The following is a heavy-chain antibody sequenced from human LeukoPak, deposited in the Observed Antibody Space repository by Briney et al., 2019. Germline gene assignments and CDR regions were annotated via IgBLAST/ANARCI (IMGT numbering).Heavy chain of an antibody. CDR2: ISSSSSYI. CDR3: ASVVMDSSSPNWFDP. Sequence: GGSLRLSCAASGFTFSSYSMNWVRQAPGKGLERVSSISSSSSYIYYADSVKGRFTISRDNAKNSLYLQMNSLRAEDTAVYYCASVVMDSSSPNWFDPWGQGTLVTVSS. J-gene: IGHJ5*02. D-gene: IGHD6-6*01. CDR1: GFTFSSYS. V-gene: IGHV3-21*01.